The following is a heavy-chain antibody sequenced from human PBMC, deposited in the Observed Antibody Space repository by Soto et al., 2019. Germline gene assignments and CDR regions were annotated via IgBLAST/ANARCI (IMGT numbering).Heavy chain of an antibody. CDR1: GGSISSSSYY. CDR3: ARVEQSYNYYYGMDV. Sequence: ASETLSLTCTVSGGSISSSSYYWGWIRQPPGKGLEWIGSIYYSGSTYYNPSLKSRVTISVDTSKNQFSLKLSSVTAADTAVYYCARVEQSYNYYYGMDVWGQGTTVTVAS. J-gene: IGHJ6*02. V-gene: IGHV4-39*01. CDR2: IYYSGST. D-gene: IGHD6-13*01.